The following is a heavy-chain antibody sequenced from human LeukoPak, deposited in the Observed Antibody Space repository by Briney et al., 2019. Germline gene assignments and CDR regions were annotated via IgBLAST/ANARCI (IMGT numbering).Heavy chain of an antibody. J-gene: IGHJ2*01. CDR2: IYYSGST. CDR1: GGSISSSSYY. CDR3: ASRGLLADWYFDL. D-gene: IGHD2-15*01. Sequence: NPSETLSLTCTVSGGSISSSSYYWGWIRQPPGKGLEWIGSIYYSGSTYYNPSLKSRVTIYVDTSKNQFSLKLSSVTAADTAVYYCASRGLLADWYFDLWGRGTLVTVSS. V-gene: IGHV4-39*01.